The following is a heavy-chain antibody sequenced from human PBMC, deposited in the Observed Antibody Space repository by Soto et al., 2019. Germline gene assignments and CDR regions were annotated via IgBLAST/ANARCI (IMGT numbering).Heavy chain of an antibody. CDR2: MNPDSGHA. CDR3: ARRSHCSGGICYYGLDN. D-gene: IGHD2-15*01. Sequence: QVQLVQSGAEVKKPGASVKVSCKASGYTFTNSDINWVRQAPGQGLEWMGWMNPDSGHAAYAQKFQGRVTLTTSTSTSTVYMEMRSLGSEDTAVYYCARRSHCSGGICYYGLDNWGQGTLVTVSS. CDR1: GYTFTNSD. J-gene: IGHJ4*02. V-gene: IGHV1-8*01.